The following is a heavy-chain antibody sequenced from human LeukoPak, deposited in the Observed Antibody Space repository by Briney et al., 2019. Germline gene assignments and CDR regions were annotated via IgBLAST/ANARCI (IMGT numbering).Heavy chain of an antibody. CDR2: ISGSAGST. Sequence: GGSLRLFCAAAGFTFNNYAMSWVRQAPGKGLEWGSSISGSAGSTYYADSVKGRFTISRVNSKNTLSLQMNSLRADDTAVYYCAKGTSSWSGDYYYDMDVWGQGTTVTVSS. J-gene: IGHJ6*02. CDR3: AKGTSSWSGDYYYDMDV. CDR1: GFTFNNYA. V-gene: IGHV3-23*01. D-gene: IGHD6-13*01.